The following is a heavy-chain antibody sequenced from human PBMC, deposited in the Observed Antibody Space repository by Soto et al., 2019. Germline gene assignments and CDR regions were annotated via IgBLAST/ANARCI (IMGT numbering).Heavy chain of an antibody. CDR2: IYYSGST. D-gene: IGHD1-1*01. CDR1: GGSVSSSSYY. J-gene: IGHJ4*02. CDR3: ARHEHAWVQSQFGY. Sequence: KPSETLSLTCTVSGGSVSSSSYYWGWTRQPPGKGLEWIGSIYYSGSTYYNPSLKSRVTISVDTSKNQFSLKLSSVTAADTAVYYCARHEHAWVQSQFGYWGQGSLVTVSS. V-gene: IGHV4-39*01.